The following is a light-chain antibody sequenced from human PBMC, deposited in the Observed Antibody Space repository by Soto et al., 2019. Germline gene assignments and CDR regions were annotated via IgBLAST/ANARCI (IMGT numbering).Light chain of an antibody. CDR1: QHIATS. J-gene: IGKJ1*01. V-gene: IGKV1-39*01. Sequence: DIQMTQSPSLLSASIGDRVTITCRASQHIATSLSWFQHKVGKAPTLLIYGASALQSGVPSRFSGSGSGTHVTLTISGLQPEDFATYSCQQSSSVPRTFGQGTRVDLK. CDR3: QQSSSVPRT. CDR2: GAS.